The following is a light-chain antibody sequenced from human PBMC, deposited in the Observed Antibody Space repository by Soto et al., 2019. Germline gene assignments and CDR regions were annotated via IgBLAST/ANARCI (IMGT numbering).Light chain of an antibody. CDR1: SSNVGGNA. J-gene: IGLJ1*01. Sequence: QAVLTQPPSASGTPGQRVTISCSGSSSNVGGNAVNWYQHVPTTAPKLLIYTNTHRPSGVPDRFSGSKSGTSASLAISGLQSEDEADYYCASWDDSLNGPVFGTGTKVTVL. V-gene: IGLV1-44*01. CDR2: TNT. CDR3: ASWDDSLNGPV.